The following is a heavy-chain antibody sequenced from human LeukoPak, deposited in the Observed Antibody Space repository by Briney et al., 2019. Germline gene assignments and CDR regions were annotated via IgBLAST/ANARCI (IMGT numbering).Heavy chain of an antibody. CDR2: MNPNSGNT. V-gene: IGHV1-8*03. CDR1: GYTFTSYD. J-gene: IGHJ4*02. CDR3: ARGCNSNYYDSSGYCFSY. Sequence: GASVKVSRNASGYTFTSYDINWVRQATGQGLEWMGWMNPNSGNTGYAQKFQGRVTITRNTSISTAYMELSSLRSEDTAVYYCARGCNSNYYDSSGYCFSYWGQGTLVTVSS. D-gene: IGHD3-22*01.